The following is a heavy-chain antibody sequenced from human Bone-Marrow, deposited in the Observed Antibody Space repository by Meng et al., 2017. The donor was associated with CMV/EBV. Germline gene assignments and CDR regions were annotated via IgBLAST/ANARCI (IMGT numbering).Heavy chain of an antibody. D-gene: IGHD1-26*01. J-gene: IGHJ4*02. V-gene: IGHV3-23*03. CDR1: VFTFSSYA. Sequence: GGSLRLSCAASVFTFSSYAMSWVRQAPGKGLEWVSVIYSGGSSTYYADSVKGRFTISRDNSKNTLYLQMNSLRAEDTAVYYCAKRVSSVGAISDWGQGTLVTVSS. CDR2: IYSGGSST. CDR3: AKRVSSVGAISD.